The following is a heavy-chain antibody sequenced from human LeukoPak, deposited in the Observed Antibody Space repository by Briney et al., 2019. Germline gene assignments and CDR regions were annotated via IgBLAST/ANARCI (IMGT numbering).Heavy chain of an antibody. CDR1: GYSISTSNY. CDR3: ARKTTTGPTKAAFDI. Sequence: SETLSLTCAVSGYSISTSNYWAWIRQPPGKGLEWIGHIYYSGDIYYNPSLKSRVTMSVDTSKNQFSLKLSSVTAVDTAVYYCARKTTTGPTKAAFDIWGQGTMLTVSS. CDR2: IYYSGDI. V-gene: IGHV4-28*05. J-gene: IGHJ3*02. D-gene: IGHD4-17*01.